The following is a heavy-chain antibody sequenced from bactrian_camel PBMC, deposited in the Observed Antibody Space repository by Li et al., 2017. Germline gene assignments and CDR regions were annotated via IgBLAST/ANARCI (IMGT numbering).Heavy chain of an antibody. D-gene: IGHD1*01. CDR3: VTSISGTWAGPNR. V-gene: IGHV3S53*01. J-gene: IGHJ4*01. Sequence: HVQLVESGGGSVQAEGSLRLSCVASGITYKGPCLGWFRQQPGKERELVATMEGYGRTLYVDSVKGRFTCSRDNARNTVYLQMNNLRPEDTAMYYCVTSISGTWAGPNRWGRGTQVTVS. CDR1: GITYKGPC. CDR2: MEGYGRT.